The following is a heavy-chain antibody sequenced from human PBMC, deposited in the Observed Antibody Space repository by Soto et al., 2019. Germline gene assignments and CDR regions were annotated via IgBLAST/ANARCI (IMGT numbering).Heavy chain of an antibody. D-gene: IGHD3-3*01. CDR2: IYYSGST. CDR3: ARWWSGSRQGFDA. CDR1: GGSIRSVDYY. V-gene: IGHV4-31*03. J-gene: IGHJ5*02. Sequence: PSETLSLTCTVSGGSIRSVDYYWSCIRQHPEGLEWIGYIYYSGSTYYNPSLKSRVTISVDTSKNQFSLKLSSVTAADTAVYYCARWWSGSRQGFDAWGQGTLVTVSS.